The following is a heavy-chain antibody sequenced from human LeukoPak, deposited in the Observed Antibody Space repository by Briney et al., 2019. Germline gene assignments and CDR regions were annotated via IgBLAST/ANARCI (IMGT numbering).Heavy chain of an antibody. CDR3: ARGVGYDFWSGPTRFDY. Sequence: ASVKVSCKASGYTFTSYGISWVRQAPGQGLEWMGWISAYNGNTNYAQKLQGRVTMTTDTSTSTAYMELRSLRSDDTAVYYGARGVGYDFWSGPTRFDYWGQGTLVTVSS. J-gene: IGHJ4*02. CDR1: GYTFTSYG. V-gene: IGHV1-18*01. CDR2: ISAYNGNT. D-gene: IGHD3-3*01.